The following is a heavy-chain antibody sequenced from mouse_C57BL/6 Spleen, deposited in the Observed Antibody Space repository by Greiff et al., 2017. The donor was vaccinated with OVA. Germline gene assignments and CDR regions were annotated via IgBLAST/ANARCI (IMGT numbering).Heavy chain of an antibody. Sequence: EVQGVESGGGLVKPGGSLKLSCAASGFTFSSYAMSWVRQTPEKRLEWVATISDGGSYTYYPDNVKGRFTISRDNAKNNLYLQMSHLKSEDTAMYYCARDAYYYGSRGFAYWGQGTLVTVSA. J-gene: IGHJ3*01. D-gene: IGHD1-1*01. V-gene: IGHV5-4*01. CDR1: GFTFSSYA. CDR2: ISDGGSYT. CDR3: ARDAYYYGSRGFAY.